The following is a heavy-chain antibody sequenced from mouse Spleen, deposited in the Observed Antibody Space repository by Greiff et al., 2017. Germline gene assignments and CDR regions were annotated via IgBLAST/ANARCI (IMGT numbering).Heavy chain of an antibody. CDR2: IHPSDSDT. CDR1: GYTFTSYW. J-gene: IGHJ3*01. V-gene: IGHV1-74*01. Sequence: QVQLQQPGAELVKPGASVKVSCKASGYTFTSYWMHWVKQRPGQGLEWIGRIHPSDSDTNYNQKFKGKATLTVDKSSSTAYMQLSSLTSEDSAVYYCARSAIYYDYDRDAWFAYWGQGTLVTVSA. D-gene: IGHD2-4*01. CDR3: ARSAIYYDYDRDAWFAY.